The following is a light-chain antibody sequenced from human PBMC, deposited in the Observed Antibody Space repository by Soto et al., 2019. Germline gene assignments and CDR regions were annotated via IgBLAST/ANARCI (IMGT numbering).Light chain of an antibody. J-gene: IGKJ2*01. CDR1: QSVTSTS. CDR3: QLYGSSPMYT. Sequence: EIVLSQSAGTLSLSPGERATLSCRASQSVTSTSLSWYQQKTGQAPRLLIYGAANRATGIPDRFSGRGSGTDFTLTISRLEPEDFAVYYCQLYGSSPMYTFGQGTTLELK. CDR2: GAA. V-gene: IGKV3-20*01.